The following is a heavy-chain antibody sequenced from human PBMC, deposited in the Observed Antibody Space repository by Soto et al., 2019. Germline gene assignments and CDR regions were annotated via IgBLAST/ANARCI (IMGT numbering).Heavy chain of an antibody. V-gene: IGHV4-39*07. CDR3: ARGGISHWAYFYYMDV. J-gene: IGHJ6*03. Sequence: SETLSLTCXVSGGSISSSSYYWGWIRQPPGKGLEWIGSIYYSGSINYNPSLKSRVTMSVDTSKNQFSLTLNSVTAADTATYYCARGGISHWAYFYYMDVWDRGTTVTVSS. CDR2: IYYSGSI. D-gene: IGHD2-21*01. CDR1: GGSISSSSYY.